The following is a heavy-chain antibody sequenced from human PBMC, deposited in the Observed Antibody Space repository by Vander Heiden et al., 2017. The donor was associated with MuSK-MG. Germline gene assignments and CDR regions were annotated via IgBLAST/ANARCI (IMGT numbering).Heavy chain of an antibody. J-gene: IGHJ3*02. CDR2: INPKSGDT. Sequence: QVQLVQSGAEVKKPGASVKVSCKASGYTFSDYTIHWVRRAPGQGLQYMGWINPKSGDTKYVQKFQGRVTMTRDTSITTAYMELSRLTSDDTAVYYCARRVGLYDTFNIWCQGTMVTVSS. CDR1: GYTFSDYT. V-gene: IGHV1-2*02. CDR3: ARRVGLYDTFNI. D-gene: IGHD1-26*01.